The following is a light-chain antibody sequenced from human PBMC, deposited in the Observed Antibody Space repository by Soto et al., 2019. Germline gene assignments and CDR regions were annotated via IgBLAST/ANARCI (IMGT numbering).Light chain of an antibody. CDR1: QGISSY. Sequence: IQLTQSPSSLSASVVDRVTITCLASQGISSYLGWYQQKPGKAPNLLIYDASTLHSGVPSRFSGSGSGTDFTLTISCLQSENFATYYCQQYYSFPPTFGQGTKVDI. CDR2: DAS. V-gene: IGKV1-9*01. CDR3: QQYYSFPPT. J-gene: IGKJ1*01.